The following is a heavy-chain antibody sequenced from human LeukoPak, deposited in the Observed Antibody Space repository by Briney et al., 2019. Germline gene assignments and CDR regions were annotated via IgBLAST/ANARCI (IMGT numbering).Heavy chain of an antibody. Sequence: SVKVSCKASGGTFSSYTISWVRQAPGQGLEWMGRIIPILGIANYAQKFQGRVTITADKSTSTAYMELSSLRSEDTAVYYCAREGSYYYGSGSYYKGYFQHWGQGTLVTVSS. J-gene: IGHJ1*01. CDR2: IIPILGIA. D-gene: IGHD3-10*01. CDR1: GGTFSSYT. CDR3: AREGSYYYGSGSYYKGYFQH. V-gene: IGHV1-69*04.